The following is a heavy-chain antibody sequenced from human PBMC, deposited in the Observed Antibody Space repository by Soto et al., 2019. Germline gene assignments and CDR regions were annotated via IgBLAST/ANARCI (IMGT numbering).Heavy chain of an antibody. CDR1: GYTFTSYV. J-gene: IGHJ6*02. Sequence: ASVKVSCKASGYTFTSYVMHWVLQAPGQRLEWMGWINAGNGNTKYSQKFQGRVTITRDTSASTAYMELSSLRSEDTAVYYCASEAIAAAAVYGMDVWGQGTTVTVSS. V-gene: IGHV1-3*01. CDR3: ASEAIAAAAVYGMDV. CDR2: INAGNGNT. D-gene: IGHD6-13*01.